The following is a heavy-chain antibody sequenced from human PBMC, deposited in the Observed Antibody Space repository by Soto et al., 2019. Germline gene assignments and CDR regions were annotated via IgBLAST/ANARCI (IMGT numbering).Heavy chain of an antibody. CDR1: GGSISSGGYY. CDR3: ARQVYTVVTPMDY. J-gene: IGHJ4*02. D-gene: IGHD2-21*02. Sequence: PSETLSLTCTVSGGSISSGGYYWSWIRQHPGKGLEWIGYIYYSGSTYYNPSLKSRVTISVDTSKNQFSLKLSSVTAADTAVYYCARQVYTVVTPMDYWGQGTLVTVSS. V-gene: IGHV4-31*03. CDR2: IYYSGST.